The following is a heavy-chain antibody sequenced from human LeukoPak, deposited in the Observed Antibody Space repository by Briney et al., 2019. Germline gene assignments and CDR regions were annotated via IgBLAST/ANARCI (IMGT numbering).Heavy chain of an antibody. J-gene: IGHJ4*02. V-gene: IGHV4-39*01. Sequence: PSETLSLTCTVSGGSISSSSYYWGWIRQPPGKGLEWIGSIYYSGSTYYNPSLKSRVTISVDTSKNQLSLKLSSVTAADTAVYYCAGSYYYGSGSYPRIPYWGQGTLVTVSS. D-gene: IGHD3-10*01. CDR3: AGSYYYGSGSYPRIPY. CDR1: GGSISSSSYY. CDR2: IYYSGST.